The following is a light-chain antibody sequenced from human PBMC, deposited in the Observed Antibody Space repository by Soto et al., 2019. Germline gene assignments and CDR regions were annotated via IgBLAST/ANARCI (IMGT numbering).Light chain of an antibody. J-gene: IGKJ1*01. CDR1: PSISSW. CDR2: KAS. V-gene: IGKV1-5*03. CDR3: QQYNSYST. Sequence: DIQMTQSPSTLSASVGDRVTITCRASPSISSWLAWYQQTPGKAPKLLIYKASSLESGVPSRFSGSGSGTEFPLTISSLQPDDFATYYCQQYNSYSTFGQGTKVEIK.